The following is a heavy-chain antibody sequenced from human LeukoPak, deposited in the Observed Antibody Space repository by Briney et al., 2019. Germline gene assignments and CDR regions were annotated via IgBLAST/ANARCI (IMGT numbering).Heavy chain of an antibody. D-gene: IGHD3-3*01. CDR1: VGSISSYY. CDR2: IYYSGST. Sequence: SETLSLTCTVSVGSISSYYWSWIRQPPGKGLEWIGYIYYSGSTNSNPSLKSRVTISVDTSKNQFSLNLSSVTAADTAVYYCARLANYDFWRGPYPHDAFDIWGQGTMFTVSS. V-gene: IGHV4-59*08. CDR3: ARLANYDFWRGPYPHDAFDI. J-gene: IGHJ3*02.